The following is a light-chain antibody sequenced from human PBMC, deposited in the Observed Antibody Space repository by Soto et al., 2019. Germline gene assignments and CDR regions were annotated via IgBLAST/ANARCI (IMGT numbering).Light chain of an antibody. CDR2: GAS. Sequence: EIVMTQSPATLSVSPGERATLSCRASQSVSSNLAWYQQKPGQAPRLLIYGASTRATGIPARFSGSGSGTDFTLTINRVEPEDFAVYFCRQYAGSPITFGQGTRLEIK. CDR3: RQYAGSPIT. CDR1: QSVSSN. V-gene: IGKV3-15*01. J-gene: IGKJ5*01.